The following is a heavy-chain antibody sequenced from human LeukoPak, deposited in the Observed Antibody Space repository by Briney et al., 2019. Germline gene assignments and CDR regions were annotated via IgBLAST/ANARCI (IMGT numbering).Heavy chain of an antibody. J-gene: IGHJ4*02. CDR3: AKDSDPKLLWFGEPPSPLDY. CDR1: GFTFSSYA. D-gene: IGHD3-10*01. Sequence: PGGPLRLSCAASGFTFSSYAMSWVRQAPGKGLEWVSAISGSGGSTYYADSVKGRFTISRDNSKNTLYLQMNSLRAEDTAVYYCAKDSDPKLLWFGEPPSPLDYWGQGTLVTVSS. CDR2: ISGSGGST. V-gene: IGHV3-23*01.